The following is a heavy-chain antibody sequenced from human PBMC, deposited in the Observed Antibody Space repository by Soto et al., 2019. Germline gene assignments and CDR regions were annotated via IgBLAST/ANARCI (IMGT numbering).Heavy chain of an antibody. Sequence: PSETLSLTCAVYGGSFSGYYWSWIRQPPGKGLEWIGEINHSGSTNYNPSLKSRVTISVDTSKNQFSLKLSSVTAADTAVYYCAAPGGLYRGWQTKEYYFDYWGQGTLVTVSS. V-gene: IGHV4-34*01. J-gene: IGHJ4*02. CDR3: AAPGGLYRGWQTKEYYFDY. CDR1: GGSFSGYY. CDR2: INHSGST. D-gene: IGHD3-10*01.